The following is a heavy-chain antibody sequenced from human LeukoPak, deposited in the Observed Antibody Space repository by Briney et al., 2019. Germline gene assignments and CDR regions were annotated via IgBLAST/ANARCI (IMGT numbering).Heavy chain of an antibody. V-gene: IGHV3-23*01. D-gene: IGHD3-10*01. CDR1: GFTFSSYA. Sequence: PGGSLRLSCAASGFTFSSYAMSWVRQAPGKGLEWVSAIGGSGGSTYYADSVKGRFTISRDNSKNTLYLQMNSLRAEDTAVYYCAKDGDEMYYYGSGSYPPDYWGQGTLVTVSS. CDR3: AKDGDEMYYYGSGSYPPDY. CDR2: IGGSGGST. J-gene: IGHJ4*02.